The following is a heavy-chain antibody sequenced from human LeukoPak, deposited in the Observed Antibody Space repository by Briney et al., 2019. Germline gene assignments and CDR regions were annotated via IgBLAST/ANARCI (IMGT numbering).Heavy chain of an antibody. CDR1: GFTFSSYS. CDR2: ISSSSYI. CDR3: ARDRYDSSGYHDY. D-gene: IGHD3-22*01. V-gene: IGHV3-21*01. Sequence: GGSLRLSCAASGFTFSSYSMNWVRQAPGKGLEWVSSISSSSYIYYADSVKGRFTISRDNAKNSLYLQMNSLRAEDTAVYYCARDRYDSSGYHDYWGQGTLVTVSS. J-gene: IGHJ4*02.